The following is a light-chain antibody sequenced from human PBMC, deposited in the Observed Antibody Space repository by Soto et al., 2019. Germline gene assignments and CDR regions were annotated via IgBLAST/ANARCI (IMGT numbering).Light chain of an antibody. CDR1: QSVASNF. J-gene: IGKJ2*01. Sequence: ERVLTQSPGTVSLSPGERATLSCRASQSVASNFLAWYQHKPGQAPRLVIYEASYRAPCVPARFSGSGSGTDFNLTISRLEPEDFAVYYCQQYGSSYTFGQGTKLEIK. V-gene: IGKV3-20*01. CDR2: EAS. CDR3: QQYGSSYT.